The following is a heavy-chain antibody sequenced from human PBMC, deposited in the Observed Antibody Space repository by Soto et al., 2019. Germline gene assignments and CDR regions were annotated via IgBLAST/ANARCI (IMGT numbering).Heavy chain of an antibody. CDR2: IKSKTDGGTT. J-gene: IGHJ4*02. CDR3: TTDNYDFWSGYKIDY. CDR1: GFTFSNAW. D-gene: IGHD3-3*01. V-gene: IGHV3-15*01. Sequence: EVQLVESGGGLVKPGGSLRLSCAASGFTFSNAWMSWVRQAPGKGLEWVGRIKSKTDGGTTDYAAPVKGRFTISRDDSKNTLYLQMNSLKTEDTAVYYCTTDNYDFWSGYKIDYWGQGTLVPVSS.